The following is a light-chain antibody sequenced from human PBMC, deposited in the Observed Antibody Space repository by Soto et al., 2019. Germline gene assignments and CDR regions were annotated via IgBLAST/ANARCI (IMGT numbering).Light chain of an antibody. CDR3: QQYATSPWT. CDR1: QSVSSSY. Sequence: EIALTQSPGTLSLSPGERATLSCTASQSVSSSYLAWYQQKPGQAPRLLIYVASRRATGIPDRFSGSGSGTDFTLTISRLEPEDFAVYYCQQYATSPWTFGQGTKVDIK. V-gene: IGKV3-20*01. J-gene: IGKJ1*01. CDR2: VAS.